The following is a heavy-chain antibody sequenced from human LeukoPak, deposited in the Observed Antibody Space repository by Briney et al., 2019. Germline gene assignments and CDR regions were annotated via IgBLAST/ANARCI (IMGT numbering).Heavy chain of an antibody. CDR2: ISGSGDNT. Sequence: GGSLRLSCAASGFTFSNYAMSWVRQAPGKGLEWVSAISGSGDNTYYADSVKGRFTVSRDNSKNTLYVQMKSLRAEDTAVYYCARDFVVVPGNVNYFDYWGQGTLVTVSS. CDR3: ARDFVVVPGNVNYFDY. V-gene: IGHV3-23*01. CDR1: GFTFSNYA. J-gene: IGHJ4*02. D-gene: IGHD2-21*02.